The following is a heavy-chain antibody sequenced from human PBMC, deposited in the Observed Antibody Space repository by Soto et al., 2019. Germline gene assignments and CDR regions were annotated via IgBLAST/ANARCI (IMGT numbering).Heavy chain of an antibody. D-gene: IGHD3-10*01. CDR3: SKTPRPRGSYYLDS. CDR2: ISAGGGTT. Sequence: GGSLRLSCAASGFTFSSYAMNWVRQAPGRGLEWVSGISAGGGTTHYADSVKGRFTISRDNSRNTLYLQMFGLRADDTAVYYCSKTPRPRGSYYLDSWGQGTLVTVSS. J-gene: IGHJ4*02. CDR1: GFTFSSYA. V-gene: IGHV3-23*01.